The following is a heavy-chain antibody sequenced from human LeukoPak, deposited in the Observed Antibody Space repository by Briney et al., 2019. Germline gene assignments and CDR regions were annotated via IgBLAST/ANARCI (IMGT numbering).Heavy chain of an antibody. CDR2: INTNTGSP. J-gene: IGHJ4*02. CDR3: ARVYRSSWYPMDY. V-gene: IGHV7-4-1*02. D-gene: IGHD6-13*01. Sequence: WASVKVSCKASGYTFTDYGMSWMRQAPGQGLEWVGWINTNTGSPTYAQGFTGRFVFSLDTSVSTAYLQITSLKAEDTAVYYCARVYRSSWYPMDYWGQGTLVTVSS. CDR1: GYTFTDYG.